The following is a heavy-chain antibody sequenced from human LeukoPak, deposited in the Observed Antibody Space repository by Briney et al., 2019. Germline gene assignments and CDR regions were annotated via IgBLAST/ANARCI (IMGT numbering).Heavy chain of an antibody. CDR2: IKGGASAV. Sequence: GGSLRLSCAASGLTLSKSSISWVRQAPGQGLEWVAAIKGGASAVDYVDSVQGRFTIFRDSSKNSLYLQMDSLRVEDTAVYYCATSTNWVAGDVWGQGTTVSVSS. CDR1: GLTLSKSS. D-gene: IGHD1-1*01. V-gene: IGHV3-7*03. J-gene: IGHJ6*02. CDR3: ATSTNWVAGDV.